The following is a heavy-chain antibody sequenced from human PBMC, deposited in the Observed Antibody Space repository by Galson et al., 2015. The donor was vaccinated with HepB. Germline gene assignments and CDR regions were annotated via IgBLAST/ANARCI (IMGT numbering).Heavy chain of an antibody. CDR3: ARATDVDTAMAPFDY. V-gene: IGHV4-31*03. J-gene: IGHJ4*02. CDR1: GGSISSGGYY. Sequence: TLSLTCTVSGGSISSGGYYWSWIRQHPGKGLEWIGYIYYSGSTYYNPSLKSRVTISVDTSKNQFSLKLSSVTAADTAVYYCARATDVDTAMAPFDYWGQGTLVTVSS. CDR2: IYYSGST. D-gene: IGHD5-18*01.